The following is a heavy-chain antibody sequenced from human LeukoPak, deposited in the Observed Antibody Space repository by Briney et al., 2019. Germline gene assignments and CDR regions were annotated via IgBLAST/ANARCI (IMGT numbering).Heavy chain of an antibody. J-gene: IGHJ4*02. D-gene: IGHD5-18*01. V-gene: IGHV3-23*01. CDR2: ISGSGGST. CDR1: GFTFSNYA. CDR3: AKDLIPYSYGHVGRSNFDY. Sequence: PGGSLRLSCVASGFTFSNYAMSWVRQAPGKGLEWVSGISGSGGSTYYADSVKGHFTISRDNSKNTLYLQMNSLRAEDTAIYYCAKDLIPYSYGHVGRSNFDYWGQGTLVTVSS.